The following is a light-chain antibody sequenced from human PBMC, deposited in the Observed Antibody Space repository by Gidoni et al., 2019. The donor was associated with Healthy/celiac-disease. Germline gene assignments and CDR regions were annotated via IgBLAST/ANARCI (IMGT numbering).Light chain of an antibody. J-gene: IGLJ1*01. V-gene: IGLV3-25*02. Sequence: SYELTQPPSVSVSPGQTARITCSGDALPKQYAYWYQQKPGQAPVLVIYKDSERPSGIPERFSGSSSGTTVTLTISGVQAEDEADYYCQSADSSGMVFGTGTKVTVL. CDR1: ALPKQY. CDR2: KDS. CDR3: QSADSSGMV.